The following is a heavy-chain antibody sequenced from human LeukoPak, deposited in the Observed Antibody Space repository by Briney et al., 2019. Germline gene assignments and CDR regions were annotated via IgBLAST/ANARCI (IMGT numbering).Heavy chain of an antibody. J-gene: IGHJ6*02. V-gene: IGHV4-59*08. CDR1: GGSFSGYY. CDR3: ARQNSNPSYYYGMDV. D-gene: IGHD6-13*01. Sequence: NASETLSLTCAVYGGSFSGYYWSWIRQPPGKGLEWIGYIYYSGSTNYNPSLKSRVTISVDTSKNQFSLKLSSVTAADTAVYYCARQNSNPSYYYGMDVWGQGTTVTVSS. CDR2: IYYSGST.